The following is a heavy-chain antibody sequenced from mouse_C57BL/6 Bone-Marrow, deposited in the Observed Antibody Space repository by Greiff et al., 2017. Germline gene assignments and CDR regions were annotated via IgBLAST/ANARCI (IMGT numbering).Heavy chain of an antibody. J-gene: IGHJ4*01. CDR3: VRECDYGNYRAMDY. Sequence: EVKLVESGGDLVKPGCSLKLSCAASGFTFSSYCMSWVRQTPDKRLEWVATISSCGSYTYYPDSVKGRFTISRDNAKNTLYLQVSSLKSGETAMYYCVRECDYGNYRAMDYWGQGTSVTVSS. D-gene: IGHD2-1*01. CDR1: GFTFSSYC. V-gene: IGHV5-6*01. CDR2: ISSCGSYT.